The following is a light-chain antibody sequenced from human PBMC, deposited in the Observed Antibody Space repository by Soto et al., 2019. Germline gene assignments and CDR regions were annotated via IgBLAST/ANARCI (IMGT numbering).Light chain of an antibody. V-gene: IGLV2-18*02. CDR3: SSFTTSHTWV. J-gene: IGLJ3*02. CDR1: SSDVGGYNR. Sequence: QSALTQPPSMSGSPGQSVTISCTGTSSDVGGYNRVSWYQQPPGTAPKLIIYEVTNRPSGVPDRFSGSRSGNTASLTISGLQAEDEGDYYCSSFTTSHTWVFGGGTKLTVL. CDR2: EVT.